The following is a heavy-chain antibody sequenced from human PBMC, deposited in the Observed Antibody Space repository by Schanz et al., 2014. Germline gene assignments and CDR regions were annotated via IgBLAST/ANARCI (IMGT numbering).Heavy chain of an antibody. CDR3: ARDGDYNIELDY. Sequence: EVQLVESGGGLVQPGRSLRLSCAASGFTFDDYAMHWVRQAPGKGLEWVSGISWNSGSIGYADSVKGRFTISRDDAKNSLYLQMNSLRAEDTAVYYCARDGDYNIELDYWGQGTLVTVSS. CDR1: GFTFDDYA. J-gene: IGHJ4*02. D-gene: IGHD4-4*01. V-gene: IGHV3-9*01. CDR2: ISWNSGSI.